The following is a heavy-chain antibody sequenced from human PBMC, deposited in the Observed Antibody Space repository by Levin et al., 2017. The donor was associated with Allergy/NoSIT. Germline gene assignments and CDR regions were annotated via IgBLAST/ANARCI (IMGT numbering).Heavy chain of an antibody. CDR1: GYTFTGYY. CDR3: ARDRYYYDSSGYYGGADAFDS. V-gene: IGHV1-2*02. CDR2: INPNSGGT. Sequence: ASVKVSCKASGYTFTGYYMHWVRQAPGQGLEWMGWINPNSGGTNYAQKFQGRVTMTRDTSISTAYMELSRLRSDDTAVYYCARDRYYYDSSGYYGGADAFDSWGQGTMVTVSS. D-gene: IGHD3-22*01. J-gene: IGHJ3*02.